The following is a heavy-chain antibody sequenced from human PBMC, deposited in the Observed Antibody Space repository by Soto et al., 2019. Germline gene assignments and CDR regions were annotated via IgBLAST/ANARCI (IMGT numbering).Heavy chain of an antibody. J-gene: IGHJ3*02. CDR3: AKTGYSSGWGAFDI. Sequence: GGSXRLSCAASGXXCXSYWMHWVRQATGKGLVWVSRINSDGSSTSYADSVKGRFTISRDNAKNTLYLQMNSLRAEDTAVYYCAKTGYSSGWGAFDIWGQGTMVTVSS. V-gene: IGHV3-74*01. CDR1: GXXCXSYW. D-gene: IGHD6-19*01. CDR2: INSDGSST.